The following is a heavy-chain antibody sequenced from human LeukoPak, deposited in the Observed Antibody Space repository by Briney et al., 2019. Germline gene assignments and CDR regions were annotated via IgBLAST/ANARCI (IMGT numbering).Heavy chain of an antibody. V-gene: IGHV3-7*01. CDR2: IKQDGSAK. CDR3: ASSFSDDFWSGHF. Sequence: GGSLRLSCAASRITFTYWMSWVRQAPGKGLEWVANIKQDGSAKYYVDSVKGRFIIPRDNAKKSLFLQMNSLRAEDTAVYCASSFSDDFWSGHFWGQGTLVTVSS. CDR1: RITFTYW. J-gene: IGHJ4*02. D-gene: IGHD3-3*01.